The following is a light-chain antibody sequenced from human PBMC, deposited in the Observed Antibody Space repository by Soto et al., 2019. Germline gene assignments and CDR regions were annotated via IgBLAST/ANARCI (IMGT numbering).Light chain of an antibody. J-gene: IGLJ1*01. CDR1: NSNIGSNT. CDR3: AAWDDSLNGGA. CDR2: NNN. Sequence: QSVLTQPPSASGTPGQRVTISCSGSNSNIGSNTVSWYQQLPGTAPKLLIYNNNQRPSGVPDRFSGSKSGTSASLAISGLQSEDEADYYCAAWDDSLNGGAFGTGTKLTVL. V-gene: IGLV1-44*01.